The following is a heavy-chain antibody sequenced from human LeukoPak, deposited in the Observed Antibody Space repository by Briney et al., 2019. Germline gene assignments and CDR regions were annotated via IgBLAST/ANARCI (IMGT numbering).Heavy chain of an antibody. V-gene: IGHV4-39*01. CDR3: ASRPLSSPFDY. J-gene: IGHJ4*02. CDR2: IYYSGST. CDR1: GGSISSSSYY. Sequence: SETLPLTCTVSGGSISSSSYYWDWIRQPPGKGLEWIGNIYYSGSTYYNPSLKSRVTISVDTSKSQISLNLSSVTAADTAMYYCASRPLSSPFDYWGQGTLVTVSS.